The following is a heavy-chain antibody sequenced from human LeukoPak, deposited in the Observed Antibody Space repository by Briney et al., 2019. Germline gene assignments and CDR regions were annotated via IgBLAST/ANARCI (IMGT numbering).Heavy chain of an antibody. J-gene: IGHJ3*02. CDR3: ARKILPGYDILTGYDPQAFDI. CDR2: IIPTFGTA. D-gene: IGHD3-9*01. V-gene: IGHV1-69*06. Sequence: SVKVSCKASGGTFSSYAISWVRQAPGQGLEWMGGIIPTFGTANYAQKFQGRVTITADKSTSTAYMELSSLRSEDTAVYYCARKILPGYDILTGYDPQAFDIRGQGTMVTVSS. CDR1: GGTFSSYA.